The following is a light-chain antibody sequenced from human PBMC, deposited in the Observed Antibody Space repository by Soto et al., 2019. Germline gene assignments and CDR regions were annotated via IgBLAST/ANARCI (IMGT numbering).Light chain of an antibody. V-gene: IGKV3D-15*01. CDR3: QQYNNWPPIT. CDR2: GAS. Sequence: MMMTQSPATLSVSPGERVTLSCRTSHSVNSHVAWYQQKPGQAPRLLIYGASTRATGIPARFSGSGSGTEFTLTISSLQSEDFAVYYCQQYNNWPPITFGQGTKVDIK. J-gene: IGKJ1*01. CDR1: HSVNSH.